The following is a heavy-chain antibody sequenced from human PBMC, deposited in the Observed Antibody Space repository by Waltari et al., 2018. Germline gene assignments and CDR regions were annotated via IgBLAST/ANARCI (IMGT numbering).Heavy chain of an antibody. J-gene: IGHJ3*02. CDR3: VRGSLSSWEGTDAFDI. D-gene: IGHD6-13*01. CDR1: GFTFSSYS. CDR2: ISSSSSTI. V-gene: IGHV3-48*04. Sequence: EVQLVESGGGLVQPGGSLRLSCAASGFTFSSYSMNWVRQAPGKGLEWVSYISSSSSTIYYADSVKGRFTISRDNAKNSLYLQMNSLRAEDTAVYYCVRGSLSSWEGTDAFDIWGQGTMVTVSS.